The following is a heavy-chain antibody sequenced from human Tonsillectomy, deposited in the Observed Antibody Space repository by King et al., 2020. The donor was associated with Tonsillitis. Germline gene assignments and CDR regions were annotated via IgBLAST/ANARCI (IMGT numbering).Heavy chain of an antibody. Sequence: QLVQSGAEVKKPGSSVKVSCKASGGTFSSYAISWVRQAPGQGLEWMGGIIPIFGTAKYAQKFQGRVTITADESTSTAYMELSSLRSEDTAVYYCARVRDGYNSFPFDYWGQGSLVTVSS. D-gene: IGHD5-24*01. J-gene: IGHJ4*02. CDR3: ARVRDGYNSFPFDY. CDR2: IIPIFGTA. V-gene: IGHV1-69*01. CDR1: GGTFSSYA.